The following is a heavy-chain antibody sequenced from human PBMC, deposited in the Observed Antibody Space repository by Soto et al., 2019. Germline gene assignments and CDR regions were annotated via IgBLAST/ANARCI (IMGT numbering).Heavy chain of an antibody. CDR2: LYWNDDK. CDR3: AHRLGVLWFGESPEPCDY. Sequence: GSGPTLVNHTQTLTLTCTFTGFSLNTSGVGVDWIRQPPRKALEWLAALYWNDDKRYSLSLKSRLTSTKDTPKNQVVLSMTNMDPVDTATYYCAHRLGVLWFGESPEPCDYWGQGTLVTVAS. V-gene: IGHV2-5*01. D-gene: IGHD3-10*01. J-gene: IGHJ4*02. CDR1: GFSLNTSGVG.